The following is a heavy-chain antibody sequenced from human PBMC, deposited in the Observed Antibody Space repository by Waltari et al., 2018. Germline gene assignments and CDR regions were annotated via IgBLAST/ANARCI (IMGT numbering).Heavy chain of an antibody. V-gene: IGHV4-59*01. CDR1: GGSISSYY. J-gene: IGHJ3*02. Sequence: QVQLQESGPGLVKPSETLSLTCTVSGGSISSYYWSWIRQPPGKGLEWIGYIYYSGSTNYIPSLKSRVTISVDTSKNQFSLKLSSVTAADTAVYYWARSEWLLPDAFDIWGQGTMVTVSS. D-gene: IGHD3-3*01. CDR3: ARSEWLLPDAFDI. CDR2: IYYSGST.